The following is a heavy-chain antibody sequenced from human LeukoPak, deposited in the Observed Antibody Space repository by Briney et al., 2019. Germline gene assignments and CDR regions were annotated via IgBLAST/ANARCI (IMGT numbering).Heavy chain of an antibody. Sequence: PGGSLRLSCAASGFSFSNYAMSWVRQAPGKGLEWVSGISGSGGLTYYEDSVKGRFTISRDNSKNTLFLQMSSLRAEDTAVYYCAKSPRDYLYFPYYYLDVWGKGTTVTVSS. J-gene: IGHJ6*03. V-gene: IGHV3-23*01. CDR3: AKSPRDYLYFPYYYLDV. CDR2: ISGSGGLT. D-gene: IGHD2/OR15-2a*01. CDR1: GFSFSNYA.